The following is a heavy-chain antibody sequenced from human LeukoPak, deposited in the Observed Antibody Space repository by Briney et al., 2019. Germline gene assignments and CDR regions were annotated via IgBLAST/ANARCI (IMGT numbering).Heavy chain of an antibody. D-gene: IGHD2-2*01. V-gene: IGHV3-30-3*01. J-gene: IGHJ6*02. CDR1: GFTFSSYA. Sequence: GGSLRLYCAASGFTFSSYAMHWVRQAPGKGLEGVAVISYDGSNKYYADSVKGRFTISRDNSKNTLYLQMNSLRAEDTAVYYCARLGYCSSTSCPGDRYGMDVWGQGTTVTVSS. CDR3: ARLGYCSSTSCPGDRYGMDV. CDR2: ISYDGSNK.